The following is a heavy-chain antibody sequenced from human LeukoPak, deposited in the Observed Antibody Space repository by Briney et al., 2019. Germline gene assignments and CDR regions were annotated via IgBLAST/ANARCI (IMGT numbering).Heavy chain of an antibody. CDR1: GFTFSSYW. D-gene: IGHD6-19*01. CDR2: IKQDGSEI. Sequence: PGGSLRLSCTAAGFTFSSYWMSWVRQAPGKGLEWVAHIKQDGSEIYYVDSVKGRFTISRDNAKNSLCLQMDSLRAEDTAVYYCASWSSGSPPTNIWGQGSLVTVSS. J-gene: IGHJ4*02. V-gene: IGHV3-7*01. CDR3: ASWSSGSPPTNI.